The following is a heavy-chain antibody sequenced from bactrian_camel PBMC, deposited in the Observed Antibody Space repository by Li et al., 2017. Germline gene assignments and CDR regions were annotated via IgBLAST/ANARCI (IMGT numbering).Heavy chain of an antibody. CDR3: AVQRLHPGVRWKVIGDYPH. V-gene: IGHV3S10*01. Sequence: VQLVESGGGSVQAGGSLKLSCTGSGSFDRSYNMSWFRQAPGKEREGIAAIDTNGQTSYADSVKGRFTIVLGSGRNTMDLQMNDLKPEDTAMYYCAVQRLHPGVRWKVIGDYPHWGQGTQVTVS. J-gene: IGHJ4*01. D-gene: IGHD4*01. CDR2: IDTNGQT. CDR1: GSFDRSYN.